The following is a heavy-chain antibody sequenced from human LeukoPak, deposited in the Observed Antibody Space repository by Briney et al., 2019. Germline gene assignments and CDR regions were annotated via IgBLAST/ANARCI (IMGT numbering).Heavy chain of an antibody. V-gene: IGHV4-30-2*01. CDR1: GGSISSSGYS. J-gene: IGHJ5*02. Sequence: SETLSLTCAVSGGSISSSGYSWSWIRQPPGKGLEWIGYIHHTGSTYYNPSLKSRVTISVDRSKNQFSLKLSSVTAADTAMYFCARTPAYCGGDCYYFDPWGQGTLVTVSS. CDR2: IHHTGST. CDR3: ARTPAYCGGDCYYFDP. D-gene: IGHD2-21*02.